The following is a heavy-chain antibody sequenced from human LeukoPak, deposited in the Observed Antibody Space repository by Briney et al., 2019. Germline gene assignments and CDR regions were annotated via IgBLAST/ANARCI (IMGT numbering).Heavy chain of an antibody. Sequence: PGGSLRLSCAASGFSFSTYSMNWVRQAPGKGLEWVSVIYSGGSTYYADSVKGRFTISRDNSKNTLYLQMNSLRAEDTAVYYCARIINSSGWYWGQGTLVTVSS. CDR2: IYSGGST. J-gene: IGHJ4*02. CDR1: GFSFSTYS. V-gene: IGHV3-66*01. D-gene: IGHD6-19*01. CDR3: ARIINSSGWY.